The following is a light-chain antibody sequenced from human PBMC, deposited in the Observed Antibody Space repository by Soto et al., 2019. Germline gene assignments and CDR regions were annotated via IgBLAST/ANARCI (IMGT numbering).Light chain of an antibody. V-gene: IGKV1-27*01. CDR3: QKYTNVPA. J-gene: IGKJ4*01. Sequence: DIQMTQSPSSLSASVGDRVTITCRASQGISIYLAWYQQIPGKVPKLLISAASTLQSEVPSRFSGSGSGTDFTLTISSLQPEDVATYYCQKYTNVPAFGGGTKVEIK. CDR2: AAS. CDR1: QGISIY.